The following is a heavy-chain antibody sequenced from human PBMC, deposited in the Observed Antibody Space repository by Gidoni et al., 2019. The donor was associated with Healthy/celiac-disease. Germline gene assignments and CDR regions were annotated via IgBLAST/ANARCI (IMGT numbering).Heavy chain of an antibody. V-gene: IGHV1-2*02. CDR2: INPNSGGT. CDR3: ARSSIAVAGEPYYFDY. CDR1: GYTFTGYY. Sequence: QVQLVQSGAEVKKPGASVKVSCKASGYTFTGYYMHWVRQAPGQGLEWMGWINPNSGGTNYAQKFQGGVTMTRDTSISTAYMELSRLRSDDTAVYYCARSSIAVAGEPYYFDYWGQETLVTVSS. J-gene: IGHJ4*02. D-gene: IGHD6-19*01.